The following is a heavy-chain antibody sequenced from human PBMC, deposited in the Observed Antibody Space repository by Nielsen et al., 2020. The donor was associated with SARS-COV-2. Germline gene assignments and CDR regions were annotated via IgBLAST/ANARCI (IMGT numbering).Heavy chain of an antibody. CDR2: ISSSSSTI. D-gene: IGHD3-3*01. V-gene: IGHV3-48*01. CDR3: ARSITIFGVVIAYYYYGMDV. Sequence: VRQMPGKGLEWVSYISSSSSTIYYADSVKGRFTISRDNAKNSLYLQMNSLRAEDTAVYYCARSITIFGVVIAYYYYGMDVWDQGTTVTVSS. J-gene: IGHJ6*02.